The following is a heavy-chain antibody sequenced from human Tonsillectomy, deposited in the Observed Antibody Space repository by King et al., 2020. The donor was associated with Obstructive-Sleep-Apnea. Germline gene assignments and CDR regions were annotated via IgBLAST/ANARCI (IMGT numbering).Heavy chain of an antibody. D-gene: IGHD2-2*01. V-gene: IGHV4-31*03. CDR3: ARGAMTLGAFDI. Sequence: VQLQESGPGLVKPSQTLSLTCTVSGGSISSVGYYWSWIRQHPGKGLEWIGYIYYSGSTYYNPSLKSRVTISVDTSKNQFSLKLSSLTAADTAVYYCARGAMTLGAFDIWGQGTMVTVSS. CDR1: GGSISSVGYY. CDR2: IYYSGST. J-gene: IGHJ3*02.